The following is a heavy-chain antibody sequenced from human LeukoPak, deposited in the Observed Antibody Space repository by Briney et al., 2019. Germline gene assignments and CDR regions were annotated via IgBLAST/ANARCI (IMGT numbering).Heavy chain of an antibody. CDR1: GGSISSHY. D-gene: IGHD6-13*01. CDR2: ISYSGST. J-gene: IGHJ4*02. V-gene: IGHV4-59*11. CDR3: ARIDGSSWPFDI. Sequence: SETLSLTCTVSGGSISSHYWSWIRQPPGKGLEWIGYISYSGSTDYNPPLKSRGTISVDTSRNQFSLRLRSVIDADTAVYYCARIDGSSWPFDIWGQGILDTVSS.